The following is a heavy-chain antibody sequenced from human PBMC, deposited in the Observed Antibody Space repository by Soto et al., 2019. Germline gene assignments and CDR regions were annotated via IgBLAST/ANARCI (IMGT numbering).Heavy chain of an antibody. D-gene: IGHD3-3*01. CDR2: ISSSSSYI. CDR1: GFTFSSYS. Sequence: PGGSLRLSCAASGFTFSSYSMNWVRQAPGEGLEWVSSISSSSSYIYYADSVKGRFTISRDNAKNSLYLQMNSLRAEDTAVYYCARTERDSDFWSGYYIIPPYDYWGQGTLVTVSS. J-gene: IGHJ4*02. V-gene: IGHV3-21*01. CDR3: ARTERDSDFWSGYYIIPPYDY.